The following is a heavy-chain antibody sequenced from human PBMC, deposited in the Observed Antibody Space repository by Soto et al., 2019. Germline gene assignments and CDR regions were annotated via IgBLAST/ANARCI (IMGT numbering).Heavy chain of an antibody. CDR1: GFTFDDYA. J-gene: IGHJ6*02. CDR2: IDWNGGST. Sequence: EVQLVESGGGLVQPGRSLRLSCVASGFTFDDYAMHWVRQTPGKGLEWVSSIDWNGGSTAYADSVKGRFTISRDNAGNPLYLQMNSLRPEDTALYYCVKGRGRCLVYISLAVWGQGTTVTVSS. V-gene: IGHV3-9*01. CDR3: VKGRGRCLVYISLAV. D-gene: IGHD1-26*01.